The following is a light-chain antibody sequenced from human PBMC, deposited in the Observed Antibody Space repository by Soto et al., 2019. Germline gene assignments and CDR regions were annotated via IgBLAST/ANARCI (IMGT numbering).Light chain of an antibody. CDR2: DAS. Sequence: DIQMTQSPSTLSASVGDRVTITCRASQSISNWLDWYQQKPGKAPKLLIYDASTLESGVPSRFSGSGSGTEFTLTITSLQPDDFATYHCQQYNSSSFTFGPGTKVDIK. CDR3: QQYNSSSFT. CDR1: QSISNW. V-gene: IGKV1-5*01. J-gene: IGKJ3*01.